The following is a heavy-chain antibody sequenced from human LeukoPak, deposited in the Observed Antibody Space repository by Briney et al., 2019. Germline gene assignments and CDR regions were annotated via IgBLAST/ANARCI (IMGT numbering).Heavy chain of an antibody. Sequence: SETLSLTCTVSGGSISSYYWSWIRQPPGKGLEWIGYIYYSGSTDYNPSLKSRVTISVDTSKNQFSLRLSSVTAADTAVYYCARVPTMTFFDYWGQGTLVTVSS. J-gene: IGHJ4*02. D-gene: IGHD4-17*01. V-gene: IGHV4-59*01. CDR3: ARVPTMTFFDY. CDR2: IYYSGST. CDR1: GGSISSYY.